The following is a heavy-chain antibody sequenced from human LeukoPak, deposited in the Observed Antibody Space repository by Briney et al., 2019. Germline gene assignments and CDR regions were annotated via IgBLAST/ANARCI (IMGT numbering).Heavy chain of an antibody. CDR2: FGTPGDT. J-gene: IGHJ5*02. Sequence: GGSLRLSCSASGFTFSSYDMHSVRQATGKGLEWVSAFGTPGDTYYPGSVKGRFTISRENAKNSLYLQVHSLRAGDTAVYYCAREIEVAGWFDPWGQGSLVTVSS. CDR3: AREIEVAGWFDP. V-gene: IGHV3-13*01. D-gene: IGHD6-19*01. CDR1: GFTFSSYD.